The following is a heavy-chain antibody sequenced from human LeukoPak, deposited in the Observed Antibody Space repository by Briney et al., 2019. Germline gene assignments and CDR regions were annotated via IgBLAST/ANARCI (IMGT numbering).Heavy chain of an antibody. V-gene: IGHV3-48*03. D-gene: IGHD6-19*01. CDR2: ISSSGSTI. Sequence: GGSLRLSCAASGFTFGNYAMNWVRQAPGKGLEWVSYISSSGSTIYYADSVKGRFTISRDNAKNSLYLQMNSLRAEDTAVYYCARLRRVADFDYWGQGTLVTVSS. CDR3: ARLRRVADFDY. CDR1: GFTFGNYA. J-gene: IGHJ4*02.